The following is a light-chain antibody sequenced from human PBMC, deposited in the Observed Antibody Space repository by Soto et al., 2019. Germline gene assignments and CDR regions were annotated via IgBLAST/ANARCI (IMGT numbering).Light chain of an antibody. CDR3: SSYAGSNSVV. J-gene: IGLJ2*01. V-gene: IGLV2-8*01. CDR1: SSDVGGYNY. Sequence: QSALTQPPSASGSPGQSVTISCTGSSSDVGGYNYVSWYQQHPGKAPNLMIYDVSKRPSGVPDRFSGSKSGNTASLTVSGLQAEDEADYYCSSYAGSNSVVFGGGTKVTVL. CDR2: DVS.